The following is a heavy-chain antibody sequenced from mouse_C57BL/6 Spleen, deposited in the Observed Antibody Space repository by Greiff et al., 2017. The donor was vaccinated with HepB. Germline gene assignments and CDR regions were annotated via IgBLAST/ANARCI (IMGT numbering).Heavy chain of an antibody. D-gene: IGHD2-1*01. CDR1: GFTFSSYG. J-gene: IGHJ2*01. V-gene: IGHV5-6*01. CDR2: ISSGGSYT. Sequence: EVKLVESGGDLVKPGGSLKLSCAASGFTFSSYGMSWVRQTPDKRLEWVATISSGGSYTYYPDSVKGRFTISRDNAKNTLYLQMSSLKSEDTAMYYCARHYDLLWYLDYWGQGTTLTVSS. CDR3: ARHYDLLWYLDY.